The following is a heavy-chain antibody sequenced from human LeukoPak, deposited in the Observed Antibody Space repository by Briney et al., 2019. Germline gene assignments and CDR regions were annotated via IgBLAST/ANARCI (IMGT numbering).Heavy chain of an antibody. CDR3: ARNWNYFYYYYYYMDV. CDR2: INPSGGST. J-gene: IGHJ6*03. D-gene: IGHD1-7*01. CDR1: GYTFTSYY. V-gene: IGHV1-46*01. Sequence: ASVKVSCKASGYTFTSYYMHWVRQAPGQGLEWMGIINPSGGSTSYAQKFQGRVTMTRDTSISTAYMELSRLRSDDTAVYYCARNWNYFYYYYYYMDVWGKGTTVTVSS.